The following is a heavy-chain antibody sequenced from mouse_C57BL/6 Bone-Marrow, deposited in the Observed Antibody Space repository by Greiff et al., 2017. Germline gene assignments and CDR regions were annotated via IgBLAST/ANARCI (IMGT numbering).Heavy chain of an antibody. V-gene: IGHV5-12*01. J-gene: IGHJ2*01. CDR1: GFTFSDYY. D-gene: IGHD1-1*01. CDR3: ARRSTLYYFDY. CDR2: ISNGGGST. Sequence: DVQLVESGGGLVQPGGSLKLSCAASGFTFSDYYMYWVRQTPEKRLEWVAYISNGGGSTYYPDTVKGRFTISRDNAKNTLYLQMSRLKSEDTAMYYCARRSTLYYFDYWGQGTTLTVSS.